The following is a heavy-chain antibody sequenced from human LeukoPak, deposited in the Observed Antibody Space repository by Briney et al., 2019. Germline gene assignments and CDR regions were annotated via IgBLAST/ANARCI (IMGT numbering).Heavy chain of an antibody. V-gene: IGHV4-28*01. D-gene: IGHD5-18*01. CDR1: GYTISSSNW. Sequence: SETLSLTCAVSGYTISSSNWWGWIRQPPGKGLEWIGCIYYSGSTYYNPSLKSRVTMSVDTSKNQFSLKLSSVTAVDTAVYYCARSRGLDTAMTYFDYWGQGTLVTVSS. CDR3: ARSRGLDTAMTYFDY. CDR2: IYYSGST. J-gene: IGHJ4*02.